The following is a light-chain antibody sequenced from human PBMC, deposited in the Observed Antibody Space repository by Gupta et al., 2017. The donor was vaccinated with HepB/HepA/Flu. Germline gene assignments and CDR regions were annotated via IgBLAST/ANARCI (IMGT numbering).Light chain of an antibody. CDR1: QSIRSH. J-gene: IGKJ1*01. V-gene: IGKV3-15*01. CDR2: GAS. Sequence: EIVMTQSPDTLSVSPGEKATLSCRDSQSIRSHLDWYQQMPGQAPRLLIYGASSRATNIPYRFSDSGYEKEFTLTSSSRQSEDFANYYGQHDNESRTFGQGTKVEIK. CDR3: QHDNESRT.